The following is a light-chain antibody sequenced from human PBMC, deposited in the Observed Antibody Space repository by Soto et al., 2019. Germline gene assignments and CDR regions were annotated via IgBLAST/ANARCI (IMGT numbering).Light chain of an antibody. Sequence: DIVLTQSPATLSLSPGERATLSCRASQSVSNYLAWHQQKPGQAPRLLIYDASNRATGIPARFSGSGSGTDFTLTISSLEPDDFAVYYCQQRSNWPPRITFGGGTKVEIK. CDR2: DAS. V-gene: IGKV3-11*01. CDR1: QSVSNY. J-gene: IGKJ4*01. CDR3: QQRSNWPPRIT.